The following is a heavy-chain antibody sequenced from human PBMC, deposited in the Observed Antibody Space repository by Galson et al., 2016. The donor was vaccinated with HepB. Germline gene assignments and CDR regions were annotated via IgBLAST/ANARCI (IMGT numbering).Heavy chain of an antibody. CDR2: ISISSSTI. CDR1: GFTFSSYS. CDR3: ARDLGGQWFGETVYHYYGMDV. V-gene: IGHV3-48*02. J-gene: IGHJ6*02. Sequence: SLRLSCAASGFTFSSYSMNWVRQAPGKRLEWVSYISISSSTIYYADSVKGRLTISRDNAKNSLYLQMNSLRDEDTAVYYCARDLGGQWFGETVYHYYGMDVWGQGTTVTVSS. D-gene: IGHD3-10*01.